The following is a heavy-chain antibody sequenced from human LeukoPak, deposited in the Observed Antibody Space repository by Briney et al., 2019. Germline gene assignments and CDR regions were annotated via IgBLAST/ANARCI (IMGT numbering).Heavy chain of an antibody. D-gene: IGHD3-3*01. CDR3: AKDGVRFLEWLLFRD. CDR2: ISSSSSYI. V-gene: IGHV3-21*04. CDR1: GFTFSSYS. Sequence: GGSLRLSCAASGFTFSSYSMNWVRPAPGKGLEWVSSISSSSSYIYYADSVKGRFTISRDNSKNTLYLQMNSLRAEDTALYCCAKDGVRFLEWLLFRDWGQGTLVSVSS. J-gene: IGHJ4*02.